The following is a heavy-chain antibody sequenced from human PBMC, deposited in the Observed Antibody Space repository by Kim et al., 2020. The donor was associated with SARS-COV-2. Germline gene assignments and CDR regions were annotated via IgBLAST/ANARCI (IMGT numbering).Heavy chain of an antibody. V-gene: IGHV4-39*01. Sequence: PSLNSRVTKSVDTSKNQFSLRLTSVTAADTAVYYCARQLPYNSAWPYFDYWGQGILVTVSS. J-gene: IGHJ4*02. D-gene: IGHD6-19*01. CDR3: ARQLPYNSAWPYFDY.